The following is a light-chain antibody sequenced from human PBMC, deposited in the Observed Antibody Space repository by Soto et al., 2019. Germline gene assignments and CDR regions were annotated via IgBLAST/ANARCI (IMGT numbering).Light chain of an antibody. CDR2: TSS. V-gene: IGKV1-39*01. Sequence: DIQMTQSPSSLSASVGDRVTITCRASQSISSYLNWYQQKPGTAPKLLIYTSSSVNSGVSSRFRGSGSGTDFTLTISSLQPEDFATYYCQQSYSTPLTFGGGTKVDIK. J-gene: IGKJ4*01. CDR1: QSISSY. CDR3: QQSYSTPLT.